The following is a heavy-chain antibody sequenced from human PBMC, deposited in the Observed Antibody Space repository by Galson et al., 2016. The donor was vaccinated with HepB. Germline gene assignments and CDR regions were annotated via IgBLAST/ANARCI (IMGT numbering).Heavy chain of an antibody. CDR1: GFSVSNNY. D-gene: IGHD3-22*01. CDR3: ARDLVVTRNYYYYHYMDV. J-gene: IGHJ6*03. V-gene: IGHV3-53*01. CDR2: LSRGDYT. Sequence: SLRLSCAPSGFSVSNNYMNWVRQAPGKGLEWVSVLSRGDYTYYAASVKGRFTISRDISKNTLYLQMNRLRAEDTAVYYCARDLVVTRNYYYYHYMDVWGKGTTVTVSS.